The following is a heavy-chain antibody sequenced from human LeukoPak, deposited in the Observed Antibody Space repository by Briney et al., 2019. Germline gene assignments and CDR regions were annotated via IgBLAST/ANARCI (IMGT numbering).Heavy chain of an antibody. CDR3: ARHIRFWSISLYYFDY. D-gene: IGHD3-3*01. CDR1: GGSISSSSSY. CDR2: IYYSGST. V-gene: IGHV4-39*01. J-gene: IGHJ4*02. Sequence: SETLSLTCTVSGGSISSSSSYWGWIRQPPGKGLEWIGSIYYSGSTYYNPSLKSRVTISVDTSKNQFSLKLSSVTAADTAVYYCARHIRFWSISLYYFDYWGQGTLVTVSS.